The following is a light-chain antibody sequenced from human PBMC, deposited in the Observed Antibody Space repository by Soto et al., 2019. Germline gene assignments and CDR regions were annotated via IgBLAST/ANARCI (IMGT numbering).Light chain of an antibody. V-gene: IGKV3-15*01. Sequence: EIVMTQSPATLSVSPGERATLSCRASQSVSDYLAWYQQTPDQPPRLLIYTASTRATGIPARFSGSGSGTDFTLTISSLQSEDFAVYYCQQYSNWPRTFGQGTRVEIK. CDR1: QSVSDY. J-gene: IGKJ1*01. CDR3: QQYSNWPRT. CDR2: TAS.